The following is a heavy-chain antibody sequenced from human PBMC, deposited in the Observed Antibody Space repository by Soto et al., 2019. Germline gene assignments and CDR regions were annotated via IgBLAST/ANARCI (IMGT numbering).Heavy chain of an antibody. CDR2: VNQDGTQK. J-gene: IGHJ4*02. CDR3: SGGVGDAV. V-gene: IGHV3-7*04. CDR1: GFTFRRDW. D-gene: IGHD1-26*01. Sequence: GGSLRLSCAISGFTFRRDWMNWGRQAPGKGLEWVAHVNQDGTQKYYVDSVKGRFTIFRDNAKNSLFLQMDSLRVEDTALYYCSGGVGDAVWGQGTLVTVSS.